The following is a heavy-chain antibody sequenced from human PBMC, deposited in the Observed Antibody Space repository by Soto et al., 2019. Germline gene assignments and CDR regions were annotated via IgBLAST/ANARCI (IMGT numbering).Heavy chain of an antibody. CDR3: ARVGPSPGIVGATVYYYYYGMDV. D-gene: IGHD1-26*01. V-gene: IGHV1-2*04. J-gene: IGHJ6*02. CDR2: INPNSGGT. Sequence: ASVKVSCKASGYTFTGYYMHWVRQAPGQGLEWMGCINPNSGGTNYAQKFQGWVTMTRDTSISTAYMELSRLRSDDTAVYYCARVGPSPGIVGATVYYYYYGMDVWGQGTTVTVSS. CDR1: GYTFTGYY.